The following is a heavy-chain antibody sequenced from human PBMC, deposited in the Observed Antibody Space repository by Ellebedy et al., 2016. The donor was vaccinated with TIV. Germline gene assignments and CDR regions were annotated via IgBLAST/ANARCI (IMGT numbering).Heavy chain of an antibody. Sequence: AASVKVSCKVSGYTLTKLSIHWARQAPGKGLEWMGGFDPEVARTIYAQKFQGRVTMAEDTSADTAHMELRSLGSEDTAVYYCATDVTYTSSYDSWGQGTLVTVSS. V-gene: IGHV1-24*01. CDR3: ATDVTYTSSYDS. CDR1: GYTLTKLS. J-gene: IGHJ5*01. D-gene: IGHD6-19*01. CDR2: FDPEVART.